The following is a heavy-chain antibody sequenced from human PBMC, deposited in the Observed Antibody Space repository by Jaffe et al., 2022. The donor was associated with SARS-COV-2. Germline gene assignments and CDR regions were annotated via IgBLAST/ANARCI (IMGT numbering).Heavy chain of an antibody. D-gene: IGHD6-19*01. CDR1: GFTFSVVA. CDR3: VKGGGSGWPFFDY. CDR2: ISDDGGRT. Sequence: EVQVVESGGGLVQPGGSLRLSCSASGFTFSVVAMHWVRQAPGKGLEYVASISDDGGRTNYADSVKGRFIISRDNSKSTLYLQMSSLRSEDTAVFYCVKGGGSGWPFFDYWGQGTLATVSS. J-gene: IGHJ4*02. V-gene: IGHV3-64D*09.